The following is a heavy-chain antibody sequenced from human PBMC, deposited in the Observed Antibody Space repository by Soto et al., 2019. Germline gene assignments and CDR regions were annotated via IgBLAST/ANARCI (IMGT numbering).Heavy chain of an antibody. CDR1: GFTFSSYS. CDR3: SRAPYYYDSRGYWAY. J-gene: IGHJ4*02. D-gene: IGHD3-22*01. V-gene: IGHV3-21*01. CDR2: ISSSSSYI. Sequence: EVQLVESGGGLVKPGGSLRLSCAASGFTFSSYSMNWVRQAPGKGLEWVSSISSSSSYIYYADSVKGRFTISRDNAKNSLYRPLNTLRAEDTAVYYCSRAPYYYDSRGYWAYWGQGTLVTVSS.